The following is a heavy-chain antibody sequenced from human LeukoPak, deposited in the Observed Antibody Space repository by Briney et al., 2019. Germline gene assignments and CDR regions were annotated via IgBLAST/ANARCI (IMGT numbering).Heavy chain of an antibody. CDR3: AKDVVPQELVVGGNY. CDR1: AFTFSDFA. CDR2: ISGSGGGT. V-gene: IGHV3-23*01. D-gene: IGHD1-7*01. Sequence: GGSLRLSCAASAFTFSDFAMSWVRQAPGKGLVWVSTISGSGGGTYYADSVKGRFTISRDNSKNMVYLQMNSLRAEDTALYYCAKDVVPQELVVGGNYWGQGTLVTVSS. J-gene: IGHJ4*02.